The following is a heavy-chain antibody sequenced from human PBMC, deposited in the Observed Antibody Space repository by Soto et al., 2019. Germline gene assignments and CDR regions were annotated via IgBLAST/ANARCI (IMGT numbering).Heavy chain of an antibody. D-gene: IGHD3-10*01. CDR1: GGSFSGYY. V-gene: IGHV4-34*01. Sequence: SETLSLTCAVYGGSFSGYYWSWIRQPPGKGLEWIGEINHSGSTNYNPSLKSRVTISVDTSKNQFSLKLSSVTAADTAVYYCARVFRGWLQSGYFDYWGKGTLVTVSS. CDR3: ARVFRGWLQSGYFDY. J-gene: IGHJ4*02. CDR2: INHSGST.